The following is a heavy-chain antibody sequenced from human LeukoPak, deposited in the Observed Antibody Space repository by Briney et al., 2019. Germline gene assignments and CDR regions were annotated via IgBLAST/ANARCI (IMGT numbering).Heavy chain of an antibody. Sequence: GGSLRLSCAASGFTFSSYSMNWVRQAPGKGLEWVSSISSSSSYIYYADSVKGRFTISRDNAKNSLYLQMNSLRAEDTAVYYCAKDRENYIWGSYLLDYWGQGTLVTVSS. D-gene: IGHD3-16*02. CDR3: AKDRENYIWGSYLLDY. CDR1: GFTFSSYS. V-gene: IGHV3-21*04. CDR2: ISSSSSYI. J-gene: IGHJ4*02.